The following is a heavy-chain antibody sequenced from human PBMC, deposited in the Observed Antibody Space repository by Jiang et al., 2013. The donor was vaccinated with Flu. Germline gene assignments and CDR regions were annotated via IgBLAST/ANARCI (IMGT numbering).Heavy chain of an antibody. Sequence: LLKPSETLSLTCTVSRGSIISSSYYWVWIRQPPGKGLEWIGSIYHSGSTYYNPSLKSRVTMSVDTSKHQFSLNVTSLTAADTAVYYCARAQKXSGFELPFFDYWGQGGLVTVSS. D-gene: IGHD5-12*01. J-gene: IGHJ4*02. CDR1: RGSIISSSYY. CDR3: ARAQKXSGFELPFFDY. V-gene: IGHV4-39*07. CDR2: IYHSGST.